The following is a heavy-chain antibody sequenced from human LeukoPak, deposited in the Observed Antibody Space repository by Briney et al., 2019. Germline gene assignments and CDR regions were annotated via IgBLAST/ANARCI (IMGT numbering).Heavy chain of an antibody. CDR2: IYYSGST. CDR1: GGSISSSSYY. V-gene: IGHV4-39*01. Sequence: SETLSLTCTVSGGSISSSSYYWGWIRQPPGKGLERIGSIYYSGSTYYNPSLKSRVTISVDTSKNQFSLKLSSVTAADTAVYYCASRLEQWLAKPFDPWGQGTLVTVSS. J-gene: IGHJ5*02. CDR3: ASRLEQWLAKPFDP. D-gene: IGHD6-19*01.